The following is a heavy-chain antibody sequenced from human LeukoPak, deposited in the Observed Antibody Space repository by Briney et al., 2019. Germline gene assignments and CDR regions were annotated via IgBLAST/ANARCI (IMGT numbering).Heavy chain of an antibody. CDR2: IYHSGSI. CDR1: GGSISSRNW. J-gene: IGHJ1*01. Sequence: SETLSLTCAVSGGSISSRNWWSWVRPPPGKGLEWIGEIYHSGSINYNPSLKSRVTISVDKSKNQLSLRLTSVTAADTAVYYCARGGYCSGGSRYIHFQHWGQGTLVTVSS. D-gene: IGHD2-15*01. V-gene: IGHV4-4*02. CDR3: ARGGYCSGGSRYIHFQH.